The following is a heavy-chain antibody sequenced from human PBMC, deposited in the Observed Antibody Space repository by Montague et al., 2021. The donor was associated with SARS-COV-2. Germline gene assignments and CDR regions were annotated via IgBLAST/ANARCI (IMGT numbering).Heavy chain of an antibody. Sequence: SLRLSCAASGFTFDDYAMHWVRQVPGKGLEWVSGISWNSGRIGYVDSVRGRFTISRDNAKNSLYLQMNSLRAEDTALYFCAKGTTTGYFYGMDAWGQGTTVTVSS. J-gene: IGHJ6*02. CDR2: ISWNSGRI. CDR3: AKGTTTGYFYGMDA. D-gene: IGHD1-1*01. CDR1: GFTFDDYA. V-gene: IGHV3-9*01.